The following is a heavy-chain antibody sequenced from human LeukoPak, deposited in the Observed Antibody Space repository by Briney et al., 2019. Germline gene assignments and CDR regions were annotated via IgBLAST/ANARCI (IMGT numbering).Heavy chain of an antibody. V-gene: IGHV3-30*18. Sequence: PGGSLRLSCAASGFTFSSYGMHWVRQAPGKGLEWVAVISYDGSNKYYADSVKGRFTTSRDNSKNTLYLQMNSLRAEDTAVYYCAKGKYYYGSGSYYPFDYWGQGTLVTVSS. CDR2: ISYDGSNK. J-gene: IGHJ4*02. CDR3: AKGKYYYGSGSYYPFDY. CDR1: GFTFSSYG. D-gene: IGHD3-10*01.